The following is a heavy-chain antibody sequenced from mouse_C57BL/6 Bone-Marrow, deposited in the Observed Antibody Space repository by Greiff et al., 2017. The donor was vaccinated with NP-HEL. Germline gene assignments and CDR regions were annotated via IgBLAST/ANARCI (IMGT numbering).Heavy chain of an antibody. CDR2: IYPGGGYT. V-gene: IGHV1-63*01. CDR1: GYTFTNYW. CDR3: ATGGRVYFDY. J-gene: IGHJ2*01. Sequence: QVQLQQSGAELVRPGTSVKMSCKASGYTFTNYWIGWSKQRPGHGLEWIGDIYPGGGYTNYNEKFKGKDTLTADKSSSTAYMQFSSLTSEDSAIYYCATGGRVYFDYWGQGTTLTVSA. D-gene: IGHD3-3*01.